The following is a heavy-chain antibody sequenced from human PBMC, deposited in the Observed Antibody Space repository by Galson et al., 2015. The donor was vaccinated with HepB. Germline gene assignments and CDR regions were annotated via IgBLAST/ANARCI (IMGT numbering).Heavy chain of an antibody. CDR3: AREGSSSWTRVDY. V-gene: IGHV3-7*03. J-gene: IGHJ4*02. Sequence: SLRLSCAASGFTFSSYWMSWVRQAPGKGLEWVANIKQDGSEKYYVDSVKGRFTISRDNAKNSLYLQMNSLRAEDTAVYYCAREGSSSWTRVDYWGQGTLVTVSS. D-gene: IGHD6-13*01. CDR2: IKQDGSEK. CDR1: GFTFSSYW.